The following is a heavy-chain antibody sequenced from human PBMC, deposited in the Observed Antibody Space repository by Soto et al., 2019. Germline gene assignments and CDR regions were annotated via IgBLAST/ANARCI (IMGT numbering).Heavy chain of an antibody. CDR1: GYTFTSYA. Sequence: ASVKVSCKASGYTFTSYAMHWVRQAPGQRLEWMGWINAGNGNTKYSQKFQGRVTITRDTSASTAHMELSSLRSEDTAVYYCARVGCSGGSCYSSFDYWGQGTLVTVSS. CDR3: ARVGCSGGSCYSSFDY. V-gene: IGHV1-3*01. CDR2: INAGNGNT. J-gene: IGHJ4*02. D-gene: IGHD2-15*01.